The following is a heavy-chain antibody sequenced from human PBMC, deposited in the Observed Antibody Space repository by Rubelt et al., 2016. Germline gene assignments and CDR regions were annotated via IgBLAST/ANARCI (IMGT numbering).Heavy chain of an antibody. Sequence: QLQLQESGPGLVKPSETLSLTCTVSGGSISSSSYYWGWIRQPPGKGLEWIGSTYYSGSTYYNPSLKSRVTISVDTSKNQFALMLSSLTAADTVVYYWARGYYCGSGSYFPFDYWGQGTLVTVSS. CDR1: GGSISSSSYY. CDR3: ARGYYCGSGSYFPFDY. D-gene: IGHD3-10*01. V-gene: IGHV4-39*01. J-gene: IGHJ4*02. CDR2: TYYSGST.